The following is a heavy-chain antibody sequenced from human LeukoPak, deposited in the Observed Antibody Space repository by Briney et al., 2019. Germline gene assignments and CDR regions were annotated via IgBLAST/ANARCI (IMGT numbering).Heavy chain of an antibody. CDR3: ASSASTIPIYNWFDP. J-gene: IGHJ5*02. D-gene: IGHD1-26*01. CDR1: GYTFTGYY. CDR2: IIPIFGTA. Sequence: ASVKVSCKASGYTFTGYYMHWVRQAPGQGLEWMGGIIPIFGTANYAQKFQGRVTITADESTSTAYMELSSLRSEDTAVYYCASSASTIPIYNWFDPWGQGTLVTVSS. V-gene: IGHV1-69*13.